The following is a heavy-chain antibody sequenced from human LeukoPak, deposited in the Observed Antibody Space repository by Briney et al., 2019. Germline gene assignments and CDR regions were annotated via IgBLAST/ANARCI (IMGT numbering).Heavy chain of an antibody. CDR3: ARDLAGVTGYTYGRGIDY. J-gene: IGHJ4*02. CDR1: GFTFSSYS. V-gene: IGHV3-48*04. Sequence: GGALRLSCAASGFTFSSYSMNRVRQAPGEGLEWVSYISSSSSTIYYADSVKGRFTISRDNAKTSLYLQMNSLRAEDTAVYYCARDLAGVTGYTYGRGIDYWGQGTLVTVSS. CDR2: ISSSSSTI. D-gene: IGHD5-18*01.